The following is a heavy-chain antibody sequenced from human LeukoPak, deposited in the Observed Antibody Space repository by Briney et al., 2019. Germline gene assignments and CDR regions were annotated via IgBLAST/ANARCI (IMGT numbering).Heavy chain of an antibody. CDR3: STAVAGPYYFDS. CDR2: IRSKTDGGTT. J-gene: IGHJ4*02. D-gene: IGHD6-19*01. V-gene: IGHV3-15*01. Sequence: KPGGSLRLSCAGSGFSFSNAWMSWVRQAPGKGLEWVGRIRSKTDGGTTDYAAPVKGRFTISRDDSKNTLYLQMNSLKTEDTAVYYCSTAVAGPYYFDSWGQGTLVTVSS. CDR1: GFSFSNAW.